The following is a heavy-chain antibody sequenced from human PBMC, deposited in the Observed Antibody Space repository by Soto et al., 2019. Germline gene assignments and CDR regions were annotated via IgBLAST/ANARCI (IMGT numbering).Heavy chain of an antibody. D-gene: IGHD3-22*01. CDR3: ARGGAVEYDSSGYYFDY. Sequence: PSETLSLTCAAYGGSFSGYYWSWIRQPPGKGLEWIGEINHSGSTNYNPSLKSRVAISVDTSKNQFSLKLSSVTAADTAVYYCARGGAVEYDSSGYYFDYWGQGTLVTVSS. CDR1: GGSFSGYY. CDR2: INHSGST. V-gene: IGHV4-34*01. J-gene: IGHJ4*02.